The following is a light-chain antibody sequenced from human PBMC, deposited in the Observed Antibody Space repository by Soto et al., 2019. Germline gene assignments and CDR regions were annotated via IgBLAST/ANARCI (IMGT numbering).Light chain of an antibody. Sequence: LTQSPATLSLSPGERATLSCRASQSVSSYLAWYQQKPGQAPRLLIYDASNRATGIPARFSGSGSGTDFTLTISSLEPEDFAVYYCQQRSNWLTFGPGTKVDIK. V-gene: IGKV3-11*01. CDR1: QSVSSY. CDR2: DAS. CDR3: QQRSNWLT. J-gene: IGKJ3*01.